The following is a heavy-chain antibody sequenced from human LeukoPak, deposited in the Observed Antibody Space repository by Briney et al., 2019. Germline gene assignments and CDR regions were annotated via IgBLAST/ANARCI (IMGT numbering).Heavy chain of an antibody. Sequence: SETLSLTCTVSGGSIGNYYWSWIRQPPGKGLEWIGYIYHGGSTNYNPSLKSRVTISVDTSKNQFSLKLSSVTAADTAVYYCARGGPPTVTRFDYWGQGTLVTVSS. CDR1: GGSIGNYY. J-gene: IGHJ4*02. V-gene: IGHV4-59*01. CDR2: IYHGGST. D-gene: IGHD4-17*01. CDR3: ARGGPPTVTRFDY.